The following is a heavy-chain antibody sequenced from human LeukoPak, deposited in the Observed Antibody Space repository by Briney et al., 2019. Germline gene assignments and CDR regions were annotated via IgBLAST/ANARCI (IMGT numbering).Heavy chain of an antibody. J-gene: IGHJ4*02. CDR3: ARDGSARVFDY. D-gene: IGHD1-26*01. CDR1: GFTFSSYS. CDR2: ISSSSSTI. Sequence: PGGSLRLSCAASGFTFSSYSMNWVRQAPGKGLEWVSYISSSSSTIYYADSVKGRFTISRDNAKNSLYLQMNSLRAEDTAVYYCARDGSARVFDYWGQGTLVTVSS. V-gene: IGHV3-48*01.